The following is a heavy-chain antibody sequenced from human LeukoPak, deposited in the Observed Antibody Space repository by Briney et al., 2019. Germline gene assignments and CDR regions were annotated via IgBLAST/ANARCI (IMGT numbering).Heavy chain of an antibody. V-gene: IGHV3-66*01. Sequence: GGSLRLSCAASGFTFDDYTMHWVRQAPGKGLEWVSVIYSGGSTYYADSVKGRFTISRDNSKNTLYLQMNSLRAEDTAVYYCARRFVSSSPLWGDYYYYMDVWGKGTTVTVSS. CDR1: GFTFDDYT. CDR3: ARRFVSSSPLWGDYYYYMDV. J-gene: IGHJ6*03. D-gene: IGHD6-6*01. CDR2: IYSGGST.